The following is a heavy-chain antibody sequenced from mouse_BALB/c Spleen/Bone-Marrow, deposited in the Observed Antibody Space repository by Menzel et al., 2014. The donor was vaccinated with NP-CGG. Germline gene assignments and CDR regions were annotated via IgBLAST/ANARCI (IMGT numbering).Heavy chain of an antibody. CDR1: GFDFSRYW. CDR3: ARPETGSWFAY. D-gene: IGHD4-1*01. V-gene: IGHV4-1*02. CDR2: INPDSSMI. Sequence: EVQLVESGGGLVQPGGSLKISCAASGFDFSRYWMNWVRQAPGKGLEWIGEINPDSSMINYTPSLKDKFIISRDNAKNTLFLQMSKVKSEDTALYYCARPETGSWFAYWGQGTLVTASA. J-gene: IGHJ3*01.